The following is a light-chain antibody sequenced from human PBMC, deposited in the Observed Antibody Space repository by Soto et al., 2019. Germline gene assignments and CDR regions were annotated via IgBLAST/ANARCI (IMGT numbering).Light chain of an antibody. Sequence: SYELTQPPSVSVAPGKTARITCGGNNLGSKSVHWYQQKPGQAPVLVIYYDSDRPSGIPERFSGSNSGNTATLTISRVEAGDEADYYCQVWDSSSDPYVVFGGGTQLTVL. J-gene: IGLJ2*01. CDR2: YDS. V-gene: IGLV3-21*04. CDR3: QVWDSSSDPYVV. CDR1: NLGSKS.